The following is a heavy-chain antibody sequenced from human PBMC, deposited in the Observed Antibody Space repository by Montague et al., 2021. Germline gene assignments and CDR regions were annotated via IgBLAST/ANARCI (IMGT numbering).Heavy chain of an antibody. Sequence: SETLSLTCGLSGGSLSGYYWAWIRQTPGKGLELIGNTNHSGSAKYNPSLKNRVFISVGTSNNQFFLDLTSVTAADTAMYFCARGLFGTVNGQYSGGWYYFDKWGQGTMVTVSS. V-gene: IGHV4-34*01. CDR1: GGSLSGYY. CDR2: TNHSGSA. J-gene: IGHJ4*02. CDR3: ARGLFGTVNGQYSGGWYYFDK. D-gene: IGHD6-19*01.